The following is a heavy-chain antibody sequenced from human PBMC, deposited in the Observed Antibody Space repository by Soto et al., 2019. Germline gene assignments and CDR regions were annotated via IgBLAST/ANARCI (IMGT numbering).Heavy chain of an antibody. D-gene: IGHD6-19*01. CDR1: GGTFSSYA. CDR2: IIPIFGTA. J-gene: IGHJ3*02. CDR3: ATDAVAGTGGDDAFDI. V-gene: IGHV1-69*01. Sequence: QVQLVQSGAEVKKPGSSVKVSCKASGGTFSSYAISWVRQAPGQGLEWMGGIIPIFGTANYAQNFQGRVTITADESTSTAYMELSSLRSEDTAVYYCATDAVAGTGGDDAFDIWGQGTMVTVSS.